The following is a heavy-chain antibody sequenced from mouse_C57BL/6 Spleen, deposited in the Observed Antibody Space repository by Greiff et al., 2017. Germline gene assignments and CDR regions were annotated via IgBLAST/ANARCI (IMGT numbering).Heavy chain of an antibody. D-gene: IGHD1-1*01. CDR3: ARAGNYYGSSYYFDY. CDR1: GFTFSDYG. V-gene: IGHV5-17*01. Sequence: EVKVVESGGCLVKPGGSLKLSCAASGFTFSDYGMHWVRQAPEKGLEWVAYISSGSSTIYYADTVKGRFTISRDNAKNTLFLQMTSLRSEDTAMYYCARAGNYYGSSYYFDYWGQGTTLTVSS. J-gene: IGHJ2*01. CDR2: ISSGSSTI.